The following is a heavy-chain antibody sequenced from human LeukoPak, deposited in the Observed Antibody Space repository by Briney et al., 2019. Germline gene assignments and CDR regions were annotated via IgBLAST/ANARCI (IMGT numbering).Heavy chain of an antibody. Sequence: PGGSLRLSCAASGFTFSTYAMTWVRQAPGKGLEWASVISGSAATTYYADSVKGRFTISRDNSKNTLYLQKNGLRAEDTAVYYCAKPLMGYCSGGSCYSGPYDYWGQGTLVTVSS. CDR2: ISGSAATT. V-gene: IGHV3-23*01. D-gene: IGHD2-15*01. J-gene: IGHJ4*02. CDR1: GFTFSTYA. CDR3: AKPLMGYCSGGSCYSGPYDY.